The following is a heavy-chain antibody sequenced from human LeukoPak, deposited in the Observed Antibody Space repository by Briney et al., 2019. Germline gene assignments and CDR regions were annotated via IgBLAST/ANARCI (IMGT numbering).Heavy chain of an antibody. J-gene: IGHJ6*02. Sequence: SETLSLTCAVSGGSISSGGYSWSWIRQPPGKGLEWIGYIYHSGSTNYSPSLKSRVTISVDTSKNQFSLKLSSVTAADTAVYYCARDDLGYYGMDVWGQGTTVTVSS. V-gene: IGHV4-30-2*01. CDR1: GGSISSGGYS. CDR2: IYHSGST. CDR3: ARDDLGYYGMDV. D-gene: IGHD3-16*01.